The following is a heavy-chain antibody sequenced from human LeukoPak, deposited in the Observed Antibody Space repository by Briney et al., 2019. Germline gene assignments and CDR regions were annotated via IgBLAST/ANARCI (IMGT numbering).Heavy chain of an antibody. J-gene: IGHJ4*02. Sequence: SETLSLTCTVSAGSITSSDHYWGWIRQPPGMGLEWIGTIYYSGITYYNPSLKSRVTITVDTTKNQFSLKMYPVIAADTAVYYCARRGGGYINFDYWGQGTPVTVSS. D-gene: IGHD5-24*01. CDR1: AGSITSSDHY. CDR2: IYYSGIT. V-gene: IGHV4-39*01. CDR3: ARRGGGYINFDY.